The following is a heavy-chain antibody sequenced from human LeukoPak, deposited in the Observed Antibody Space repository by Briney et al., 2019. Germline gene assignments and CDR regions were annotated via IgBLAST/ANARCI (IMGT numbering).Heavy chain of an antibody. V-gene: IGHV4-39*01. CDR3: ARGYYSSSWYG. Sequence: GSLRLSCAASGFTFSNYWMSWVRQAPGKGLEWIGSIYYSGSTYYNPSLKSRVTISVDTSKNQFSLKLSSVTAADTAVYYCARGYYSSSWYGWGQGTLVTVSS. D-gene: IGHD6-13*01. J-gene: IGHJ4*02. CDR2: IYYSGST. CDR1: GFTFSNYW.